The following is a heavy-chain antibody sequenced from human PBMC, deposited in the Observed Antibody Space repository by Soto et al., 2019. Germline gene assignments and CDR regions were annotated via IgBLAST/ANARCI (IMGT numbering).Heavy chain of an antibody. CDR1: GGTFSSYA. J-gene: IGHJ6*02. CDR3: AGNYHDSSGYYGPSLYYYYYAMDV. D-gene: IGHD3-22*01. CDR2: IIPIFGTA. V-gene: IGHV1-69*13. Sequence: SVKVSCKASGGTFSSYAISWVRQAPGQGLEWMGGIIPIFGTANYAQKFQGRVTITADESTSTAYMELSSLRSEDTAVYYCAGNYHDSSGYYGPSLYYYYYAMDVWGPGTTVTLSS.